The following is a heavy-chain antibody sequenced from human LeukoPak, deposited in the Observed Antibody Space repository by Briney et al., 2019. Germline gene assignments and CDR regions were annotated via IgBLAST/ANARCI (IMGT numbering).Heavy chain of an antibody. CDR2: INPNSGGT. Sequence: ASVKVSCKASGYTFTGYYMHWVRQAPGQGLEWMGWINPNSGGTNYAQKFQGRVTMTRDTSISTAYMELSRLRSDDTAVYYCARDTVPHYDSSGCFLRTDNWLDPWGQGTLVTVSS. CDR3: ARDTVPHYDSSGCFLRTDNWLDP. V-gene: IGHV1-2*02. CDR1: GYTFTGYY. J-gene: IGHJ5*02. D-gene: IGHD3-22*01.